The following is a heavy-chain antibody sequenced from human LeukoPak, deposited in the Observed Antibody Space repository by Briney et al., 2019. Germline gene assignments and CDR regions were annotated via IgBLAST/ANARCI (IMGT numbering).Heavy chain of an antibody. D-gene: IGHD3-22*01. CDR2: IYTSGST. Sequence: SQTLSLTCTVSGGSISSGSYYWSWIRQPAGKGLEWIGRIYTSGSTNYNPSLKSRVTMSVDTSKNQFSLKLSSVTAADTAVYYCARVGDSSGYYFVDYWGQGTLVTVSS. V-gene: IGHV4-61*02. CDR1: GGSISSGSYY. CDR3: ARVGDSSGYYFVDY. J-gene: IGHJ4*02.